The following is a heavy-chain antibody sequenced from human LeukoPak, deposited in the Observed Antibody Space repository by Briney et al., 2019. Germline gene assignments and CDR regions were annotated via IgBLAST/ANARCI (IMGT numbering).Heavy chain of an antibody. Sequence: GGSLRLSCAASGFTFCSSAMSWVRQAPGKGLEWVSAISGSGGSTYYADSVKGRFTISRDNSKNTLYLQMTSLRAEDTAVYYCARAGGKYSAYDYWGQGTLVTVSS. CDR1: GFTFCSSA. J-gene: IGHJ4*02. D-gene: IGHD5-12*01. V-gene: IGHV3-23*01. CDR3: ARAGGKYSAYDY. CDR2: ISGSGGST.